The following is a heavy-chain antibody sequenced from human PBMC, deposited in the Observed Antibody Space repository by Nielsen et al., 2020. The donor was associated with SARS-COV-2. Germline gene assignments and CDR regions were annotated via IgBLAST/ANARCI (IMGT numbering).Heavy chain of an antibody. Sequence: GESLKISCAASGFTFDDYGMSWVRQAPGKGLEWVAITSYDGSRQIYADSVKGRFIISRDNSKNTLYLHMNNLRAEDTAVYYCAKEVAAADSSDFDYWGQGTLVTVSS. CDR3: AKEVAAADSSDFDY. CDR2: TSYDGSRQ. D-gene: IGHD6-13*01. V-gene: IGHV3-30*18. J-gene: IGHJ4*02. CDR1: GFTFDDYG.